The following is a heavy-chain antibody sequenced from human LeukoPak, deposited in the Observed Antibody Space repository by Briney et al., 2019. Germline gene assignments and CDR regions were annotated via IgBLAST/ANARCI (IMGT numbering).Heavy chain of an antibody. CDR1: GFTFANQW. CDR2: IRDDGSDK. Sequence: GGSLRLSCAASGFTFANQWMSWVRQAPGKGLEWVANIRDDGSDKYYVDSVKGRFTVSRDNVKNSLFLQMNSLSVDDTAVYYCTKSGSSVFWSWGQGTLVTVSP. V-gene: IGHV3-7*03. J-gene: IGHJ4*02. D-gene: IGHD3-3*02. CDR3: TKSGSSVFWS.